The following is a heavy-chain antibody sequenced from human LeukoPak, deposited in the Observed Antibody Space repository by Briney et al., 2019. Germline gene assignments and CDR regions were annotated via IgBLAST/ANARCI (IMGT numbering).Heavy chain of an antibody. J-gene: IGHJ4*02. Sequence: SETLSLTCAVYGDSFSGYYWSWIRQAPGKGLEWIAEINHRGTTHYNPSLMSRVNISADTSRNQFSLNLDSVTAADTAVYYCARSWAGMYYPFYYFDYWGQGALVTVSS. CDR2: INHRGTT. CDR1: GDSFSGYY. CDR3: ARSWAGMYYPFYYFDY. D-gene: IGHD1-26*01. V-gene: IGHV4-34*01.